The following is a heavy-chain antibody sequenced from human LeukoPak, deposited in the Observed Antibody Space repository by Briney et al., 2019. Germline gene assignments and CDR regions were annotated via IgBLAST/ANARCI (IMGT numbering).Heavy chain of an antibody. Sequence: GGSLRLSCAASGFTFSSCMNWVRQAPGKGLEWVSAISGDSRYIYYADSVRGRFTISRDNAENSLYLQMHSLRVEDTAVYYCARAPTVLVGYCSSSSSQADYWGQGTLVTVSS. V-gene: IGHV3-21*01. J-gene: IGHJ4*02. CDR1: GFTFSSC. CDR2: ISGDSRYI. D-gene: IGHD2-2*01. CDR3: ARAPTVLVGYCSSSSSQADY.